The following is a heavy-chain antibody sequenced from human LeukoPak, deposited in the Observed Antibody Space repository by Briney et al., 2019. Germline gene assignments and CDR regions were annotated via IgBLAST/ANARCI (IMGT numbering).Heavy chain of an antibody. CDR1: GGSISSYY. V-gene: IGHV4-59*01. Sequence: PSETLSLTCTVSGGSISSYYWSWIRQPPGKAREGRVYLYYSESTNDNPSHESGATITENTSKKQFSEKLSSVSAAHSAVYYCASHSLPSSRYYFPYWGQGTLVTVSS. D-gene: IGHD2-15*01. CDR2: LYYSEST. CDR3: ASHSLPSSRYYFPY. J-gene: IGHJ4*02.